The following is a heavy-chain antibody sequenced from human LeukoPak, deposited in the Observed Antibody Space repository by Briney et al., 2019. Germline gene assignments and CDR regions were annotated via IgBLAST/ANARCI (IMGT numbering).Heavy chain of an antibody. Sequence: GGSLRFSCAASGFTFSTYAMSWVRQAPGEGLEWVSAISGTGNSPYYGDSVKGRFTISRDNSKNTLYLQMNSLRAEDTAVYYCAKDSSSSWFGGDSKWGQGTLVTVSS. CDR3: AKDSSSSWFGGDSK. CDR1: GFTFSTYA. J-gene: IGHJ4*02. D-gene: IGHD6-13*01. CDR2: ISGTGNSP. V-gene: IGHV3-23*01.